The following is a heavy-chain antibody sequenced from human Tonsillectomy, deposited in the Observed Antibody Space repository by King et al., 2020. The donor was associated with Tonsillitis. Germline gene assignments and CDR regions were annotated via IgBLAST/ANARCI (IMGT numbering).Heavy chain of an antibody. CDR2: TSYDGSNK. CDR1: GFTFSSYG. J-gene: IGHJ4*02. D-gene: IGHD5-24*01. Sequence: VQLVESGGGVVQPGRSLRLSCAASGFTFSSYGMRWVRQAPGKGLEWVAVTSYDGSNKYYADSVKGRFTISRDNSKNTLYLQMNSLRAEDTAVYYCAKNRWLQSKDANFDYWGQGTLVTVSS. V-gene: IGHV3-30*18. CDR3: AKNRWLQSKDANFDY.